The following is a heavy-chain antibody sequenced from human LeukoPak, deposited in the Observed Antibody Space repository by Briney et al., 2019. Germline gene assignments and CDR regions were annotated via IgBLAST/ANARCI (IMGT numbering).Heavy chain of an antibody. V-gene: IGHV3-23*01. J-gene: IGHJ4*02. CDR2: ISGSGNGT. CDR3: AKRTMSAFDS. Sequence: GGSLRLSCTASGFTFRTYAMNWVRQAPGKGLEWLSGISGSGNGTYYADSVKGRFTISRDNSKSMVYLQMNSLTVEDAVTYYCAKRTMSAFDSWGQGTLLIVSS. CDR1: GFTFRTYA. D-gene: IGHD5-24*01.